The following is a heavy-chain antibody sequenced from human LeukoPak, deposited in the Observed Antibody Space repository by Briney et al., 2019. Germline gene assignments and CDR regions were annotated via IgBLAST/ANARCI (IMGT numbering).Heavy chain of an antibody. CDR1: GGSFSGYY. Sequence: SETLSLTCAVYGGSFSGYYWSWIRQPPGKGLEWIGEINHSGSTNYNPSLKSRVTFSVDTSRNQFSLTLNSVTTADTAFYYCARISNCGGDCYSFDPWGQGTLVTVSS. D-gene: IGHD2-21*02. CDR2: INHSGST. J-gene: IGHJ5*02. CDR3: ARISNCGGDCYSFDP. V-gene: IGHV4-34*01.